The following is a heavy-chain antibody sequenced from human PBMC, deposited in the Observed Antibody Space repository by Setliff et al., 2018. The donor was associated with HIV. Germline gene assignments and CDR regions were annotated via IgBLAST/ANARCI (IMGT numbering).Heavy chain of an antibody. CDR2: IYYSGST. CDR1: GGSVGSGSYY. V-gene: IGHV4-61*01. CDR3: ARYYYGSESYYSPLDL. Sequence: TLSLTCTVSGGSVGSGSYYWSWIRQSPGKGLEWIGYIYYSGSTNYNPSLMSRVTMSVDRAKNQVSLELTSVTALDTAVYYCARYYYGSESYYSPLDLWGQGTMVTVSS. J-gene: IGHJ3*01. D-gene: IGHD3-10*01.